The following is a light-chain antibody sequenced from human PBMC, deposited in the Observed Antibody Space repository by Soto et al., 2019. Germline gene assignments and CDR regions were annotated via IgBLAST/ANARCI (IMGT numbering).Light chain of an antibody. CDR1: QSVGSY. CDR3: QQRSNWPPIP. Sequence: EIVLTQSPATLSLSPGERATLSCRASQSVGSYLAWYQQKPGQPPRLLIYDASNRATGIPARFSGSGSGTDFTLTISSLEPEDFAVYYCQQRSNWPPIPFGQGTRLEIK. J-gene: IGKJ5*01. CDR2: DAS. V-gene: IGKV3-11*01.